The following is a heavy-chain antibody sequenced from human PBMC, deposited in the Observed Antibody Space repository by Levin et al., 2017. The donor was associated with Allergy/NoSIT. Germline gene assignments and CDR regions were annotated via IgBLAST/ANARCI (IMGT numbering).Heavy chain of an antibody. CDR2: ISTTSSDM. CDR1: GFIFSNYN. J-gene: IGHJ5*02. D-gene: IGHD4-17*01. V-gene: IGHV3-48*02. Sequence: PGGSLRLSCAASGFIFSNYNMNWVRQAPGTGPEWISFISTTSSDMSYTDSVKGRFTISRDNAKNSLYLQMNSLRDEDTAVYYCAVTIGVSPAWGQGTLVTVSS. CDR3: AVTIGVSPA.